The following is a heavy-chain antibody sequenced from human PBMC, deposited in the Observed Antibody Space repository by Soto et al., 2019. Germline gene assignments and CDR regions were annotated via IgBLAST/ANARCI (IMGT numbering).Heavy chain of an antibody. CDR3: TKDLVPGDGYNVTEY. CDR2: LSNTGRHT. CDR1: GFIFSDYG. V-gene: IGHV3-23*01. D-gene: IGHD5-12*01. Sequence: GGSLRLSCAASGFIFSDYGMDWVRQAPGKGLEWLSGLSNTGRHTNYAGSVKGRFTISRDNSKNMLYLQMDSLRDEDTAMYYCTKDLVPGDGYNVTEYWGQGTLVXV. J-gene: IGHJ4*02.